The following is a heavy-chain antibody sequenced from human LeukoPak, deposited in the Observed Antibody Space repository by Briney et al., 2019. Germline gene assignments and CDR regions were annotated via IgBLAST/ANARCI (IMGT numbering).Heavy chain of an antibody. J-gene: IGHJ4*02. CDR2: TYYSGSA. CDR1: GGSFSTYY. Sequence: NPSETLSLTCTVSGGSFSTYYWSWIRQPPGKGLEWIGYTYYSGSANYNPSLKSRATISVDMSKNLFSLKLSSVTAADTAVYFCARHGSSWTFDYWGQGTLVTVSP. V-gene: IGHV4-59*08. CDR3: ARHGSSWTFDY. D-gene: IGHD6-13*01.